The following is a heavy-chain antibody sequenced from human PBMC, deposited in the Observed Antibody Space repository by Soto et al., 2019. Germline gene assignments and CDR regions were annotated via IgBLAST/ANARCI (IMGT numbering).Heavy chain of an antibody. CDR2: IYHSGST. CDR3: ARRYGDAFDF. D-gene: IGHD4-17*01. V-gene: IGHV4-4*02. Sequence: SETLSLTCAVSGGSISSSNWWSWVRQPPGKGLEWIGEIYHSGSTNFNPSLKSRVTILVDKSKNQFSLKLSSVTAADTVVYYCARRYGDAFDFWGQGTLVTVSS. J-gene: IGHJ4*02. CDR1: GGSISSSNW.